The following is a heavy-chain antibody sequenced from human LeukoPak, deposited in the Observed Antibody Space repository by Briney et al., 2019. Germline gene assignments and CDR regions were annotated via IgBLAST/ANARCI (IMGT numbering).Heavy chain of an antibody. CDR2: IYYSGST. Sequence: SETLSLTCTVSGGSISSSSYYWGWIRQPPGKGLEWIGSIYYSGSTYYDSSLKSRVTISVDTSKNHFSLRLSSVTAADTAVYYCARLVLSYGNAFDHWGQGTLVTVSS. CDR1: GGSISSSSYY. V-gene: IGHV4-39*02. D-gene: IGHD3-16*01. CDR3: ARLVLSYGNAFDH. J-gene: IGHJ4*02.